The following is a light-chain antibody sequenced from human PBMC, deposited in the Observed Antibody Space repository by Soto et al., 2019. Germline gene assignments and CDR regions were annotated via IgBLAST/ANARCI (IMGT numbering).Light chain of an antibody. CDR3: CSYAGRYTYV. Sequence: QSVLTQPRSVSGSPGQSVTISCAGTSSDVGGYNYVSWCQQHPGKAPKLMIYDVSKRPSGVPDRFSGSKSGNTASLTISGLQADDEADYYCCSYAGRYTYVFGTGTKVTVL. J-gene: IGLJ1*01. CDR1: SSDVGGYNY. CDR2: DVS. V-gene: IGLV2-11*01.